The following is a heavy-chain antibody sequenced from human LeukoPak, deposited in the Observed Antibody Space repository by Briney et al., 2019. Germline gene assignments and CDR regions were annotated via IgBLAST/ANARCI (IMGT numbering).Heavy chain of an antibody. CDR3: ARGGITYNDILTGYYVGDY. CDR2: MNPNSGNT. CDR1: GYTFTSYD. D-gene: IGHD3-9*01. V-gene: IGHV1-8*01. Sequence: ASVKVPCKASGYTFTSYDINWVRQATGQGLEWMGWMNPNSGNTGYAQKFQGRVTMTRDTSISTAYMELSSLRSEDTAVYYCARGGITYNDILTGYYVGDYWGQGTLVTVSS. J-gene: IGHJ4*02.